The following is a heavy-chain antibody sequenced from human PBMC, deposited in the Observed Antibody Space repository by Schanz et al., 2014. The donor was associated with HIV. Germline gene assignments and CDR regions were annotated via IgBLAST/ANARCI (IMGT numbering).Heavy chain of an antibody. CDR2: ISAGVGTA. J-gene: IGHJ4*02. D-gene: IGHD1-26*01. Sequence: EVQLLESGGGLVQPGGSLRLSCAVSGFTITSYGMSWVRQAPGKGLEWVSTISAGVGTASYADSVKGRFTISRDNSKNTLYLHMNSLRVEDTAVYYCAKAKGSYSATTFYFDFWGQGTLVTVFS. CDR3: AKAKGSYSATTFYFDF. V-gene: IGHV3-23*01. CDR1: GFTITSYG.